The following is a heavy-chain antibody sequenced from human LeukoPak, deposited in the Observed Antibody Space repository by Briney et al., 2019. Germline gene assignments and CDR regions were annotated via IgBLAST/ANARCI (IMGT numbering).Heavy chain of an antibody. Sequence: GGSLRLSCAASGFTFSSYGMRWVRQAPGKGLEWVAVISYDGSDKYYADSVKGRFTISRDNSKNTLFLQMNSLRAEDTAVYYCAKDLDVYDSSGYVDYWGQGTLVTVSS. CDR3: AKDLDVYDSSGYVDY. J-gene: IGHJ4*02. D-gene: IGHD3-22*01. V-gene: IGHV3-30*18. CDR1: GFTFSSYG. CDR2: ISYDGSDK.